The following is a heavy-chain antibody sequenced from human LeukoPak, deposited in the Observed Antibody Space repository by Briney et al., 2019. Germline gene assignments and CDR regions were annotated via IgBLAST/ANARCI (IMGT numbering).Heavy chain of an antibody. CDR1: SGSVSNGDYY. D-gene: IGHD3-10*01. Sequence: SETLSLTCTVSSGSVSNGDYYWSWLRQPPGKALEWIGYIYYTGSAYYNPSLGGRVTLSVDTSKNQFSVKLSSVTAADTAVYYCARSQNYYGSGDYWSQGTLVTVSS. V-gene: IGHV4-61*08. CDR3: ARSQNYYGSGDY. CDR2: IYYTGSA. J-gene: IGHJ4*02.